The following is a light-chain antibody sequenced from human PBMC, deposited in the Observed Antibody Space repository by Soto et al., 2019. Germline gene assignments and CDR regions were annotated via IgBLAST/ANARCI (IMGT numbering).Light chain of an antibody. J-gene: IGKJ3*01. CDR2: DAS. Sequence: DIQMTQSPSSLSASVGDRVTITCQASQDISNYLNWYQQKPGKAPKLLIYDASNLETGVPSRFSGSGSGTDFTFTISSLQPEDIATYFCQQYDNLPPFGPGTKLDIK. V-gene: IGKV1-33*01. CDR1: QDISNY. CDR3: QQYDNLPP.